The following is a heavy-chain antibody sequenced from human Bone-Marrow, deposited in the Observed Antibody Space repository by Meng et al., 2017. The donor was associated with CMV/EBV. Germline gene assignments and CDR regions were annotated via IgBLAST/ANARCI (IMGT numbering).Heavy chain of an antibody. J-gene: IGHJ4*02. V-gene: IGHV3-23*01. Sequence: LRLSCAASGFTFTSYAMTWVRQAPGKGLEWVSVISGTGGSTYYADSVRGRFTISRDNSKDTLFLQMNSLKVEDTAVYYCTKTLGYIDYWGQGTLVTVSS. D-gene: IGHD6-13*01. CDR3: TKTLGYIDY. CDR2: ISGTGGST. CDR1: GFTFTSYA.